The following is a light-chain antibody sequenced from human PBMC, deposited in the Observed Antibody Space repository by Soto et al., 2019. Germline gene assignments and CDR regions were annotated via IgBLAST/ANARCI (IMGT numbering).Light chain of an antibody. CDR1: SSDVGVYDF. J-gene: IGLJ2*01. CDR3: SSYTTSTTRV. V-gene: IGLV2-14*03. CDR2: DVN. Sequence: LTQPASVSGSPGQSITISCAGTSSDVGVYDFVSWYQQHPGKAPKLLIYDVNNRPAGISNRFSGSKSGNTASLTISGLQAEDEADYYCSSYTTSTTRVFGGGTKVTV.